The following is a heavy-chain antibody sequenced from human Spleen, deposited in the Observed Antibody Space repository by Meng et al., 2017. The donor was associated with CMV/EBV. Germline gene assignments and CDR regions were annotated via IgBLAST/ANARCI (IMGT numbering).Heavy chain of an antibody. D-gene: IGHD1-1*01. CDR2: IYPGDSDA. Sequence: KVSCKGSGYSFTSYWIGWVRQMPGKGLEWMGIIYPGDSDAKYSPSFQGQVTISVDKSISTAYLQWSSLKASDTAMYFCARQGSLERPPSNWGQGTLVTVSS. V-gene: IGHV5-51*01. CDR3: ARQGSLERPPSN. J-gene: IGHJ4*02. CDR1: GYSFTSYW.